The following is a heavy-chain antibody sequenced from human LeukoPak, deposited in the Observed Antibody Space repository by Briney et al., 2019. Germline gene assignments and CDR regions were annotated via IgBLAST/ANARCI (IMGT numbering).Heavy chain of an antibody. CDR3: ARERRLHAHAFDI. D-gene: IGHD5-18*01. CDR1: GFTFSSYW. J-gene: IGHJ3*02. V-gene: IGHV3-7*01. CDR2: IKQDGSEK. Sequence: PGGSLRLSCAASGFTFSSYWMSWVRQAPGKGLEWVANIKQDGSEKYYVDSVKGRFTISRGNAKNSLYLQMNSLRAEDTAVYYCARERRLHAHAFDIWGQGTMVTVSS.